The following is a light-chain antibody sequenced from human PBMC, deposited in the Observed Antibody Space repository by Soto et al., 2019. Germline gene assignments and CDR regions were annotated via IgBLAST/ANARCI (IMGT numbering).Light chain of an antibody. CDR1: SSDVGGYNY. CDR3: SSYTSSSTLLV. V-gene: IGLV2-14*01. J-gene: IGLJ2*01. Sequence: QSALTQPASVSGSPGQSITISCTGTSSDVGGYNYVSWYQQHPGKAPKLMIYDVSNRPSGVSNRFSGSKSGNTASLTISGIQAEDEADYYCSSYTSSSTLLVFVGGTKLTDL. CDR2: DVS.